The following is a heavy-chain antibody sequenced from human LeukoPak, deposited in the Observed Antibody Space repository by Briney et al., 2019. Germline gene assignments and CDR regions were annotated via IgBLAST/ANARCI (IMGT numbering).Heavy chain of an antibody. CDR3: ARDGTMVRDYGMDV. V-gene: IGHV3-74*01. Sequence: PGGSLRLSRAASGFTFSSYWMHWVRQAPGKGLVWVSRINGDGSSTSYADSVKGRFTISRDSAKNTLYLQMNSLRAEDTAVYYCARDGTMVRDYGMDVWGQGTTVTVSS. CDR2: INGDGSST. CDR1: GFTFSSYW. J-gene: IGHJ6*02. D-gene: IGHD3-10*01.